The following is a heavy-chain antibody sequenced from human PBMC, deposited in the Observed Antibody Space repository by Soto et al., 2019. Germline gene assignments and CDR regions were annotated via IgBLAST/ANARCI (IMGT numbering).Heavy chain of an antibody. CDR2: VSHSGNT. V-gene: IGHV4-34*01. D-gene: IGHD6-13*01. Sequence: PSETLSLTCTVSGGSFTGHFWSWVRQPPGKGLEWIGEVSHSGNTKYYPSLRSRVTLSVDSSKNQFSLKVSSVTAADTALYYCARQIASSWDSFDYWGQGALVTVSS. CDR1: GGSFTGHF. CDR3: ARQIASSWDSFDY. J-gene: IGHJ4*02.